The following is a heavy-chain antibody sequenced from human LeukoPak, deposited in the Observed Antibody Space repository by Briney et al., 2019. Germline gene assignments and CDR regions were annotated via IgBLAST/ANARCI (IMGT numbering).Heavy chain of an antibody. D-gene: IGHD6-13*01. CDR2: IYHSGST. CDR1: GGSISTYY. Sequence: SETLSLTCTVSGGSISTYYWSWIRQPPGKGLEWIGYIYHSGSTKYNPSLKSRVTISVDTSKHQLSLKLSSVTAADTAVYYCARRNRGYSSSRRTPWYFDLWGRGTLVTVSS. V-gene: IGHV4-59*12. J-gene: IGHJ2*01. CDR3: ARRNRGYSSSRRTPWYFDL.